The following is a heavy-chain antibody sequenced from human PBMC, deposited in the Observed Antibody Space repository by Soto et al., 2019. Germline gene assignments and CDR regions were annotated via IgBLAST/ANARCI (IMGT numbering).Heavy chain of an antibody. CDR1: GYTFTSYG. J-gene: IGHJ5*02. Sequence: ASVKVSCKASGYTFTSYGISWVRQAPGQGLEWMGWISAYNGNTNYAQKLQGRVTMTTDTSTSTAYMELRSLRSDDTAVYYCARDPPDEGSIAAVDWFDPWGQGTLVTVSS. CDR3: ARDPPDEGSIAAVDWFDP. D-gene: IGHD6-13*01. V-gene: IGHV1-18*01. CDR2: ISAYNGNT.